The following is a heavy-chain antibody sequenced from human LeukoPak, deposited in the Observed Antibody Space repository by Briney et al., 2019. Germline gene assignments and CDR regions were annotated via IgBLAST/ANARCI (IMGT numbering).Heavy chain of an antibody. D-gene: IGHD3-22*01. CDR2: INSDGINI. CDR1: GFTFSNYW. V-gene: IGHV3-74*01. Sequence: GGSLRLSCAASGFTFSNYWMHWVRQAPGKGLVWVSRINSDGINISYADSVKGRFTISRDNAKNTLNLQMNSLRAEDTAVYYCARDLGQYYDTSDNWFDPWGQGTLVTVSS. J-gene: IGHJ5*02. CDR3: ARDLGQYYDTSDNWFDP.